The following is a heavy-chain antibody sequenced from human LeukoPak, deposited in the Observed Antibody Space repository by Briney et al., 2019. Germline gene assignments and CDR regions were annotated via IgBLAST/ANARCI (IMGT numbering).Heavy chain of an antibody. CDR1: GYTFTGYY. D-gene: IGHD3-22*01. CDR3: ARDQTTYYYDSSGYHNWFDP. CDR2: INPNSGGT. J-gene: IGHJ5*02. Sequence: ASVKVSCKASGYTFTGYYMHWVRQAPGQGLEWMGWINPNSGGTNYAQKFQGRVTMTRDTSISTAYMELSRLRSDDTAVYYCARDQTTYYYDSSGYHNWFDPWGQGTLVTVSS. V-gene: IGHV1-2*02.